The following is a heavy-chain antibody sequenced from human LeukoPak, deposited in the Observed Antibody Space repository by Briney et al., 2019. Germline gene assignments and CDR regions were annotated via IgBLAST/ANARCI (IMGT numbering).Heavy chain of an antibody. V-gene: IGHV3-30*03. CDR3: ARFAAAGTLDP. J-gene: IGHJ5*02. D-gene: IGHD6-13*01. CDR2: ISYDGSNK. CDR1: GFTFSNYG. Sequence: GGSLRLSCAASGFTFSNYGMHWVRQAPGKGLEWVAVISYDGSNKYYADPVKGRFTISRDNSKNMPYLQMNSLRVEDTAVYYCARFAAAGTLDPWGQGTLVTVSS.